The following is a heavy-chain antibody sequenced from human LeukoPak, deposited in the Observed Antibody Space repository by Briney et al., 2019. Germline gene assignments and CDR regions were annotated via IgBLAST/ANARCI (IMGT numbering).Heavy chain of an antibody. D-gene: IGHD3-16*01. J-gene: IGHJ4*02. Sequence: GGSLRLSCAASGFTFSSYDMSWVRQAPGKGLEWVSAISGSGGSKYYADSVKGRFTISRDNSKNTLYLQMNSLRAEDTAVYYCAKDLGGGGGYWGQGTLVTVSS. CDR1: GFTFSSYD. CDR3: AKDLGGGGGY. CDR2: ISGSGGSK. V-gene: IGHV3-23*01.